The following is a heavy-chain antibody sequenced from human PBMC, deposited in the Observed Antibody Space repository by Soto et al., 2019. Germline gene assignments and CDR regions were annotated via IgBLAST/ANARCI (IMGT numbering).Heavy chain of an antibody. D-gene: IGHD3-16*02. J-gene: IGHJ4*02. V-gene: IGHV3-30*18. Sequence: QVQLVESGGGVVQPGRSPRLSCAASGFTFSSYGMHWVRQAPGKGLEWVAVISYDGSNKYYADSVKGRFTISRDNSKNTLYLQMNSLRAEDTAVYYCAKDPRSSSILIRWGQGTLVTVSS. CDR2: ISYDGSNK. CDR1: GFTFSSYG. CDR3: AKDPRSSSILIR.